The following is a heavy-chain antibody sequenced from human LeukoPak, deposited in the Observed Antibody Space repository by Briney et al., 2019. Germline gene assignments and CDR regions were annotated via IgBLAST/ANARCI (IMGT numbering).Heavy chain of an antibody. CDR2: ISSSSSTI. Sequence: PSETLSLTCTVSGGSISSSSYYWGWVRQAPGKGLEWVSYISSSSSTIYYADSVKGRFIISRDTSKNTLYLQMNSLRAEDTAIYYCARSGGLQKFDYWGQGTLVTVSS. V-gene: IGHV3-48*01. CDR1: GGSISSSSYY. CDR3: ARSGGLQKFDY. D-gene: IGHD4-11*01. J-gene: IGHJ4*02.